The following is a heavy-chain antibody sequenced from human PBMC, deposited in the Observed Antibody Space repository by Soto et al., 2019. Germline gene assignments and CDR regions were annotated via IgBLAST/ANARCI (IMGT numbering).Heavy chain of an antibody. CDR2: VSATGNTI. Sequence: EVQLSESGGGLVQPGGSLRLSCVAYGFTFSNSAMNWVRQTPGKGLEWVSVVSATGNTIYYADSVKGRFTISRDNSKNTLYLQMNSLRPEDSAVYYCAKKVPGYYYFDYWGQGTLVTVSS. V-gene: IGHV3-23*01. J-gene: IGHJ4*02. CDR3: AKKVPGYYYFDY. CDR1: GFTFSNSA. D-gene: IGHD3-9*01.